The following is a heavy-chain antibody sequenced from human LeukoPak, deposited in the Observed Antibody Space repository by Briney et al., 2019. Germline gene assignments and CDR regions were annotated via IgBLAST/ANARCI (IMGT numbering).Heavy chain of an antibody. Sequence: SETLSLTCAVYGGSFSGYYWSWIRQPPGKGLEWIGEINHSGSTNYNPSLKSRVTISVDTSKNQFSLKLSSVTAADTAVYYCASLPYCTNSICNPFDYWGQGTLVTVSS. V-gene: IGHV4-34*01. J-gene: IGHJ4*02. CDR2: INHSGST. D-gene: IGHD2-8*01. CDR3: ASLPYCTNSICNPFDY. CDR1: GGSFSGYY.